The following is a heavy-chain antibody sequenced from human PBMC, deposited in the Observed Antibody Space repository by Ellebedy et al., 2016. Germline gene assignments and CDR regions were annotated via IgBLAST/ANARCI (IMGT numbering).Heavy chain of an antibody. CDR3: ARAAPSGSYRIDY. J-gene: IGHJ4*02. CDR1: GFTFSTYS. CDR2: ISSSSSTI. D-gene: IGHD1-26*01. V-gene: IGHV3-48*02. Sequence: GGSLRLSCAASGFTFSTYSMNWVRQAPGKGLEWVSYISSSSSTIYYADSVKGRFTISRDNAKNSLYLQMNSLRDEDTAVYYCARAAPSGSYRIDYWGQGTLVTVSS.